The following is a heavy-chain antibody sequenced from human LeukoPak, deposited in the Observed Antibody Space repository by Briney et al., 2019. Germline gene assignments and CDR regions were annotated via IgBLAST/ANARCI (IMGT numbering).Heavy chain of an antibody. Sequence: GGSLRLSCAASGFTFSSYGMHWVRQAPGKGLEWVAVISYDGSNKYYADSVKGRFTISRDNSKNTLYLQVNSLRAEDTAVYYCAKDRLRGSTTYTRFDYWGQGTLVTVSS. J-gene: IGHJ4*02. CDR1: GFTFSSYG. CDR3: AKDRLRGSTTYTRFDY. D-gene: IGHD2-2*01. CDR2: ISYDGSNK. V-gene: IGHV3-30*18.